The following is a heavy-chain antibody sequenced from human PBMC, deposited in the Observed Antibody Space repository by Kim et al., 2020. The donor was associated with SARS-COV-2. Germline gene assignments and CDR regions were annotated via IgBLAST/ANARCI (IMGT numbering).Heavy chain of an antibody. CDR1: GGSISSSSYY. D-gene: IGHD2-15*01. V-gene: IGHV4-39*01. J-gene: IGHJ5*02. CDR2: IYYSGST. Sequence: SETLSLTCTVSGGSISSSSYYWGWIRQPPGKGLEWIGSIYYSGSTYYNPSLKSRVTISVDTSKNQFSLKLSSVTAADTAVYYCARHSIVVVVAATDWFDPWGRGTLVTVSS. CDR3: ARHSIVVVVAATDWFDP.